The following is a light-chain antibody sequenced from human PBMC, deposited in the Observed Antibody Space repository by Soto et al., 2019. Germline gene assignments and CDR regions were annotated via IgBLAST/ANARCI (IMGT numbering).Light chain of an antibody. Sequence: QSVLTQPPSVSEAPGQRVTISCSGTSSNIGADYNVNWYQQLPGKAPKLLIYGNANRPSGVPDRFSGSKSGTSASLAITGLQAEDEADYYCQSYDNSLSGLYVFGTGTKVTVL. J-gene: IGLJ1*01. V-gene: IGLV1-40*01. CDR3: QSYDNSLSGLYV. CDR2: GNA. CDR1: SSNIGADYN.